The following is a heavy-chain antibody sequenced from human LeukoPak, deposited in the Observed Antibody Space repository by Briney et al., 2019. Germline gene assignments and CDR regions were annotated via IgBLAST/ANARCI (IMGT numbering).Heavy chain of an antibody. CDR3: AKGVSTNWFDP. D-gene: IGHD2-8*01. CDR1: GFTFSGISNYG. J-gene: IGHJ5*02. V-gene: IGHV3-23*01. CDR2: ISDRGGRT. Sequence: GGSLRLSCAASGFTFSGISNYGMSWVRQAPGKGLEWVSAISDRGGRTYYADSVKGRFSISRDKSKNTVHLQMNSLRAEDTAVYYCAKGVSTNWFDPWGQGTLVTVSS.